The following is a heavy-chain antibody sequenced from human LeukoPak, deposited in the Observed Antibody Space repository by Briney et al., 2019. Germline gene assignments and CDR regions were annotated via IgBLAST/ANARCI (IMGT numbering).Heavy chain of an antibody. CDR2: ISGSGGST. D-gene: IGHD3-22*01. V-gene: IGHV3-23*01. CDR1: GFTFSSYV. Sequence: PGGSLRLSCAASGFTFSSYVMSWVRQAPGKGMEWVSTISGSGGSTYYADSVKGRFTISRDNSKNTLYLQMNSLRAEDMAVYYCAKSTGGSSNYYDSSGYFWPWGQGTLVTVSS. CDR3: AKSTGGSSNYYDSSGYFWP. J-gene: IGHJ5*02.